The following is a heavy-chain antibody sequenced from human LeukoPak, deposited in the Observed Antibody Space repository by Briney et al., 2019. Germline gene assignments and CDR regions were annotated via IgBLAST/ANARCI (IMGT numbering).Heavy chain of an antibody. CDR3: ARGADSSSRYYYYYGMDV. V-gene: IGHV4-34*01. Sequence: SETLSLTCAVYGGSFSGYYWSWIRQPPGKGLEWIGEINHSGSTNYNPSLKSRVTISVDTSKNQFSLTLSSVTAADTAVYYCARGADSSSRYYYYYGMDVWGQGTTVTVSS. CDR2: INHSGST. CDR1: GGSFSGYY. D-gene: IGHD6-13*01. J-gene: IGHJ6*02.